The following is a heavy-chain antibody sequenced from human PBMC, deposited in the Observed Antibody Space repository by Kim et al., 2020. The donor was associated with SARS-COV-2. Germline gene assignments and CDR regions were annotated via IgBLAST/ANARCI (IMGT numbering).Heavy chain of an antibody. D-gene: IGHD6-13*01. J-gene: IGHJ4*02. Sequence: GESLKISCKASRYSFTNYWISWVRQMPGKGLEWMGRIDPSDSYTNYSPSFQGHVTISTDKSISTAYPQWSSLRASDTAMYYCARNYIGRDGYYFDSWGQG. CDR2: IDPSDSYT. CDR1: RYSFTNYW. CDR3: ARNYIGRDGYYFDS. V-gene: IGHV5-10-1*01.